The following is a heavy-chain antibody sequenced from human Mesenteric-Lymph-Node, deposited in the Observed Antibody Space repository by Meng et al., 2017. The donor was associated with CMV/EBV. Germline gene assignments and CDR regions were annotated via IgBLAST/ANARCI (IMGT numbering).Heavy chain of an antibody. CDR2: IQEDGTRK. CDR3: ARGSTVGD. D-gene: IGHD1-26*01. V-gene: IGHV3-7*01. J-gene: IGHJ4*02. CDR1: GFTFSSFW. Sequence: GESLKISCAASGFTFSSFWMSWVRQAPGKGLEWVANIQEDGTRKNYVDSVKGRFTISRDNAQNSLYLQMSSLRVDDTAVYYCARGSTVGDWGQGTLVTVSS.